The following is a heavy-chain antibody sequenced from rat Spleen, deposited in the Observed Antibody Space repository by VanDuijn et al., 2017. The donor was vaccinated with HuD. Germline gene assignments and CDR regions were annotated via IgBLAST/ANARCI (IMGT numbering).Heavy chain of an antibody. Sequence: EVQLVESGGGLVQPGRSMKLSCAASGFTFSDFPMAWVRQAPKKGLEWVATISYDGSSTYYRDSVKGRFTVSRDNAKSTLYLQMDSLRSEDTATYYCARHEGQWSPDFDFWGPGTMVTVSS. V-gene: IGHV5-7*01. CDR2: ISYDGSST. CDR1: GFTFSDFP. J-gene: IGHJ1*01. CDR3: ARHEGQWSPDFDF. D-gene: IGHD1-1*01.